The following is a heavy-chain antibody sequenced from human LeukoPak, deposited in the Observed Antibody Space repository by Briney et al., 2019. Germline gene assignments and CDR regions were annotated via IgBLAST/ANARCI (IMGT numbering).Heavy chain of an antibody. Sequence: ASVKVSCKASGYTFTSYAMNWVRLAPGQGLEWMGWINTNTGNPTYAQGFTGRFVFSLDTSVSTAYLQISSLKAEDTAVYYCARGPYEGTYYYDSSGYFHPSDAFDIWGQGTMVTVSS. CDR3: ARGPYEGTYYYDSSGYFHPSDAFDI. CDR1: GYTFTSYA. J-gene: IGHJ3*02. CDR2: INTNTGNP. V-gene: IGHV7-4-1*02. D-gene: IGHD3-22*01.